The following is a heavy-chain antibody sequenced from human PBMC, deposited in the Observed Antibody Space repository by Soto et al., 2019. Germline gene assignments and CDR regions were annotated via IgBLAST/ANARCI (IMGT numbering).Heavy chain of an antibody. D-gene: IGHD3-3*01. CDR2: ISAYNGNT. Sequence: GASVKVSCKASGYTFTSYGISWVRQAPGQGLEWMGWISAYNGNTNYAQKLQGRVTMTTDTSTRTAYMELRSLRSDDTAVYYCARVLRITIFGGSYYYYGMDVWGQGTTVTVSS. CDR1: GYTFTSYG. J-gene: IGHJ6*02. V-gene: IGHV1-18*04. CDR3: ARVLRITIFGGSYYYYGMDV.